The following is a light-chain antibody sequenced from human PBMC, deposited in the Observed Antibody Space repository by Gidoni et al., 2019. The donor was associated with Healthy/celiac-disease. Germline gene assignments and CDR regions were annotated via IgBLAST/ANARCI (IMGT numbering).Light chain of an antibody. V-gene: IGKV3-11*01. CDR2: DAS. CDR3: QKRSNWQT. CDR1: QSVSSY. Sequence: EIVLTPSPATLSLSPGERATLSCRASQSVSSYLYWYQQKPAQAPRLLIYDASNRTTGIPARFRCSGYGTDFTLTISSQEPEDFAVYYCQKRSNWQTFXQXTKLEIK. J-gene: IGKJ2*01.